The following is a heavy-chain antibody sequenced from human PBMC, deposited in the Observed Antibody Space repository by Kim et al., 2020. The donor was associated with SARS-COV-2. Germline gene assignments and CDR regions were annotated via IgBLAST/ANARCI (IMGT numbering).Heavy chain of an antibody. V-gene: IGHV4-4*02. Sequence: SETLSLTCAVSGGSISSSNWWSWVRQPPGKGLEWIGEIYHSGSTNYNPSLKSRVTISVDKSKNQFSLKLSSVTAADTAVYYCASAPGVYGWFGELGDTFGPVDGMDVWGQGTTVTVSS. J-gene: IGHJ6*02. CDR3: ASAPGVYGWFGELGDTFGPVDGMDV. CDR1: GGSISSSNW. D-gene: IGHD3-10*01. CDR2: IYHSGST.